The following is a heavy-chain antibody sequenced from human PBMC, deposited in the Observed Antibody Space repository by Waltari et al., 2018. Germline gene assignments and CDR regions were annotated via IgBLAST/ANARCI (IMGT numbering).Heavy chain of an antibody. V-gene: IGHV4-59*01. CDR1: GGSISSYY. D-gene: IGHD6-13*01. CDR2: IYYSGST. CDR3: ARALHDASSWSYYYYYYGMDV. Sequence: QVQLQESGPGLVKPSETLSLTCTVSGGSISSYYWSWIRQPPGKGLEWIGYIYYSGSTNYTPSLKSRVTISVDTSKNQFSLKLSSVTAADTAVYYCARALHDASSWSYYYYYYGMDVWGQGTTVTVSS. J-gene: IGHJ6*02.